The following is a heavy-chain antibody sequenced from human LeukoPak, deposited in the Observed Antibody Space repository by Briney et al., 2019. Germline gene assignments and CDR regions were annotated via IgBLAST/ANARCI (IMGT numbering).Heavy chain of an antibody. CDR2: ISSSSSYT. D-gene: IGHD3-10*01. CDR3: ARESFYYGSGSYYHNFDY. Sequence: PGGSLRLPCAASVFTFSDYYMSWIRQAPGKGLEWVSYISSSSSYTNYADSVKGRFTISRDNAKNSLYLQMNSLRAEDTAVYYCARESFYYGSGSYYHNFDYWGQGTLVTVSS. CDR1: VFTFSDYY. J-gene: IGHJ4*02. V-gene: IGHV3-11*06.